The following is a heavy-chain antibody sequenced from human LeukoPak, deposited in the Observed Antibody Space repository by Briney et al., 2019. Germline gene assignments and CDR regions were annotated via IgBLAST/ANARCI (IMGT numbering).Heavy chain of an antibody. V-gene: IGHV1-58*01. Sequence: GTSVKVSCKASGFTFTSSAVQWVRQARGQRLEWIGWIVVGSGNTNYAQKFQERVTITRDMSTSTAYMELSSLRSEDTAVYYCAAHWSSTSWPPQFDYWGQGTLVTVSS. J-gene: IGHJ4*02. CDR2: IVVGSGNT. CDR3: AAHWSSTSWPPQFDY. D-gene: IGHD2-2*01. CDR1: GFTFTSSA.